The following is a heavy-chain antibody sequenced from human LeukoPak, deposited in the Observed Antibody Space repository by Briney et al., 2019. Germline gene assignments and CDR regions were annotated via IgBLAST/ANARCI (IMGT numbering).Heavy chain of an antibody. CDR3: ARDHYTSGLVFDY. D-gene: IGHD6-19*01. J-gene: IGHJ4*02. V-gene: IGHV3-7*05. Sequence: GGSLRLSCAASGFTFRSYAINWVRQAPGKGLEWVANINQGGSDKYYVDSVKGRFTVSRDNAKNSLYLEMNSLGAGDTAVYYCARDHYTSGLVFDYWGQGTLVTVSS. CDR1: GFTFRSYA. CDR2: INQGGSDK.